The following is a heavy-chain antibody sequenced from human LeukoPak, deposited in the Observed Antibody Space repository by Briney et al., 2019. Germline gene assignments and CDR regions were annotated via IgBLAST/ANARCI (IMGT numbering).Heavy chain of an antibody. V-gene: IGHV4-59*08. CDR3: ARSDCSSTSCYSPALAWFDP. CDR2: IYYSGST. D-gene: IGHD2-2*01. Sequence: PSETLSLTCTVSGGSISSYYWSWIRQPPGKGLEWIGYIYYSGSTNYNPSLKSRVTISVDTSKNQFSLKLSSVTAADTAVYYCARSDCSSTSCYSPALAWFDPWAREPWSPSPQ. J-gene: IGHJ5*02. CDR1: GGSISSYY.